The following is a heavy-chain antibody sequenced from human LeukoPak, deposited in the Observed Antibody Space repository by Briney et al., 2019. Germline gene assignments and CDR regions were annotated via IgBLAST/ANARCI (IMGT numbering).Heavy chain of an antibody. D-gene: IGHD6-19*01. J-gene: IGHJ5*02. CDR2: MSSSGIS. V-gene: IGHV4-61*02. CDR1: NGSISSDTYC. CDR3: AKGAGPPWFDP. Sequence: SETLSLTCTVSNGSISSDTYCWSWIRQPAGRGLEWIGGMSSSGISTYSPSLKSRVTISIDTSRNQFSMNLNSVTAADTDVYYCAKGAGPPWFDPWGQGTLVTVSS.